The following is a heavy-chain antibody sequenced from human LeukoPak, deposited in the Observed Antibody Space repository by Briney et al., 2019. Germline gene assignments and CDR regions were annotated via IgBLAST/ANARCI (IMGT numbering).Heavy chain of an antibody. CDR1: GGSFSGYY. Sequence: PSETLSLTCAVYGGSFSGYYWSWIRQPPGKGLEWIGEINHSGSTNYNPSLKSRVTISVDTSKNQFSLKLSSVTAADTAAYYCARLGPTYYYDSSGYYDDYWGQGTLVTVSS. D-gene: IGHD3-22*01. J-gene: IGHJ4*02. CDR2: INHSGST. V-gene: IGHV4-34*01. CDR3: ARLGPTYYYDSSGYYDDY.